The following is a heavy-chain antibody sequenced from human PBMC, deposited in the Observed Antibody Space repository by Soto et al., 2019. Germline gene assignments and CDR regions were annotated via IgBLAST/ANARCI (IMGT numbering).Heavy chain of an antibody. D-gene: IGHD5-18*01. Sequence: QVQLVQSGAEVKKPESSVKVSCKAPGGTFSTYAISWVRQAPGQGLEWMGGIIPMFGTANYAQRFQDRVTHNADETTNTVYMELSSLRSEDTAGYFCASGIQLWLRRINNGYSGCGQGTLVTVSS. CDR2: IIPMFGTA. CDR1: GGTFSTYA. J-gene: IGHJ4*02. CDR3: ASGIQLWLRRINNGYSG. V-gene: IGHV1-69*12.